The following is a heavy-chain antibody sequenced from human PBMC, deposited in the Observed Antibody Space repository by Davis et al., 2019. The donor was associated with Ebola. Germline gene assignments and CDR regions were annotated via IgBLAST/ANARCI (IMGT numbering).Heavy chain of an antibody. D-gene: IGHD5-12*01. Sequence: PGGSLRLSCAASGFTFDDYAMHWVRQAPGKGLEWVSGISWNSGSIGYADSVKGRFTISRDNAKNSLYLQMNSLRAEDTAVYYCAKVLGSGYGRGYYYYYYGMDVWGKGTTVTVSS. CDR1: GFTFDDYA. J-gene: IGHJ6*04. CDR3: AKVLGSGYGRGYYYYYYGMDV. CDR2: ISWNSGSI. V-gene: IGHV3-9*01.